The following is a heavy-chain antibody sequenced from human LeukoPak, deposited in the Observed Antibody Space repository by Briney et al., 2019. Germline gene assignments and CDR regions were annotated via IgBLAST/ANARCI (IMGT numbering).Heavy chain of an antibody. CDR2: IYYSGST. V-gene: IGHV4-59*01. J-gene: IGHJ5*02. Sequence: PSETLSLTCTVSGGSISSYYWSWIRQPPGKGLEWIGYIYYSGSTNYNPSLKSRVTISVDTSKNQFSLKLSSVTAADTAVYYCASTGGSSSVDWFDPWGQGTLVTVSS. D-gene: IGHD6-6*01. CDR3: ASTGGSSSVDWFDP. CDR1: GGSISSYY.